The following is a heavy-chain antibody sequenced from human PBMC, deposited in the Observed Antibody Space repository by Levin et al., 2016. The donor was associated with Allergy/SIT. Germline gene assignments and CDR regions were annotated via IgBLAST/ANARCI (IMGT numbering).Heavy chain of an antibody. J-gene: IGHJ5*02. CDR3: AREGRYGYYDFWSGSNWFDP. CDR2: INSDGSST. V-gene: IGHV3-74*01. Sequence: VRQAPGKGLVWVSRINSDGSSTSYADSVKGRFTISRDNAKNTLYLQMNSLRAEDTAVYYCAREGRYGYYDFWSGSNWFDPWGQGTLVTVSS. D-gene: IGHD3-3*01.